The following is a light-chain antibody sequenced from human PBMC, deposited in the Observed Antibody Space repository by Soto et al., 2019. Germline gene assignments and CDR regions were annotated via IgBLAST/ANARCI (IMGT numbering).Light chain of an antibody. CDR2: EVS. CDR1: SSDVGGYNY. J-gene: IGLJ1*01. V-gene: IGLV2-14*01. Sequence: QSVLTQPASVSGSPGQSITISCTGTSSDVGGYNYVSWYQQHPGKAPKLMIYEVSNRPSGVSNRFSGSKSGNTASLTISGIKAEDEADYYCSSYTSSSTLVFGTGTKLTVL. CDR3: SSYTSSSTLV.